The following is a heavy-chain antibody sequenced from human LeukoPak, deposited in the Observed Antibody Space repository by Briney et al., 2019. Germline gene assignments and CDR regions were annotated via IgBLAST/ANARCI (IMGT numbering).Heavy chain of an antibody. J-gene: IGHJ6*02. V-gene: IGHV1-69*04. CDR3: ARGCSGGSCYSGYYYGMDV. CDR2: IIPILGIA. Sequence: ASVKVSCKASGGTFSSYAIIWVRQAPGQGLEWMGRIIPILGIANYAQKFQGRVAITADKSTSTAYMELSSLRSEDTAVYYCARGCSGGSCYSGYYYGMDVWGQGTTVTVSS. CDR1: GGTFSSYA. D-gene: IGHD2-15*01.